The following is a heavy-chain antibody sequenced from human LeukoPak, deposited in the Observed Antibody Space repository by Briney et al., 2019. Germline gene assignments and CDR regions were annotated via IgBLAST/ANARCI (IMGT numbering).Heavy chain of an antibody. J-gene: IGHJ4*02. D-gene: IGHD3-10*01. V-gene: IGHV4-39*01. Sequence: PSETLSLTCTVSGASISSGNYYWVWIRQPPGKGLEWIVSMYYSGSTFYKPSLQSRITISGDTSKNQFSLKVSSVTAADTAVYYCASSDYGSGSYYTLMSFDYWGQGTLVAVSS. CDR1: GASISSGNYY. CDR3: ASSDYGSGSYYTLMSFDY. CDR2: MYYSGST.